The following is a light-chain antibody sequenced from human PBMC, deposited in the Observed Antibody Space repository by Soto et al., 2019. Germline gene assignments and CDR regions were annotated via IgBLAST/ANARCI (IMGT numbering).Light chain of an antibody. J-gene: IGLJ2*01. CDR3: QSYDSSLSGHVV. CDR1: ISNIGAGYG. Sequence: QPVLTQPPSVSGAPGQRVTISCTGSISNIGAGYGVHWYQQLPGTAPKLLIYGNNNRPSGVPDRFSGSKSGTSASLAITGLQAEDEADYYCQSYDSSLSGHVVFGGGTKLTVL. V-gene: IGLV1-40*01. CDR2: GNN.